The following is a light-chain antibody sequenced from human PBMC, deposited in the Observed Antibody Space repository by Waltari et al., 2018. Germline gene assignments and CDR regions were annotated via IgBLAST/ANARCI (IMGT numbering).Light chain of an antibody. J-gene: IGKJ4*01. CDR2: DAS. V-gene: IGKV3-11*01. CDR1: QSARSF. CDR3: QQRINWPLT. Sequence: EIVLTQSPPTLSLSPGERATLSCRASQSARSFLAWYQQKPGQAPRLLIHDASNRATGIPVRFSGSGSGTDFTLTISSLEPEDFAVYYCQQRINWPLTFGGGTKVEIK.